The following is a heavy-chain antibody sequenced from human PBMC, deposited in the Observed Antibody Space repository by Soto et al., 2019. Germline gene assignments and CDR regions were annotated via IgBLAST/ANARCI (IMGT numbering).Heavy chain of an antibody. Sequence: PSETLSLTCSVSGVYISSTSYYLGWVRQSPGKNLEWIGSVYYSGSTYYNPSLASRVTIYVDTSKNQFSLQLDSVTAADTAVYYCPRPPPDYYTAFDIWGQGTMVT. V-gene: IGHV4-39*01. J-gene: IGHJ3*02. CDR2: VYYSGST. D-gene: IGHD3-22*01. CDR3: PRPPPDYYTAFDI. CDR1: GVYISSTSYY.